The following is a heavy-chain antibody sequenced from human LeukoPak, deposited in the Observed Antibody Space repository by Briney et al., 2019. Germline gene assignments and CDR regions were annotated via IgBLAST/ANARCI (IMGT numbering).Heavy chain of an antibody. CDR2: INPNSGGT. D-gene: IGHD3-10*01. V-gene: IGHV1-2*02. J-gene: IGHJ3*02. CDR3: ARVPITMVRGVFGAFDI. CDR1: GYTFTDYS. Sequence: ASVKVSCKASGYTFTDYSIYWVRQAPGQGLEWMGYINPNSGGTKYAQKFQERVTMTRDTSASTAYMELSSLRSEDTAVYYCARVPITMVRGVFGAFDIWGQGTMVTVSS.